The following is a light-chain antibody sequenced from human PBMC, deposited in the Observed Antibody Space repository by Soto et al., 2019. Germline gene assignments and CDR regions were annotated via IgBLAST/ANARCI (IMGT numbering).Light chain of an antibody. CDR2: SNH. Sequence: QSVLTQPPSASGTPGQRVTISCSGSSSNIGHNTVHWYQHLPGTAPKLLIYSNHQRPSGVTDRFSGSKSGTSASLAISGLQSDDEADYYCAAWDDSLNGVIFGGGTKLTVL. V-gene: IGLV1-44*01. CDR3: AAWDDSLNGVI. J-gene: IGLJ2*01. CDR1: SSNIGHNT.